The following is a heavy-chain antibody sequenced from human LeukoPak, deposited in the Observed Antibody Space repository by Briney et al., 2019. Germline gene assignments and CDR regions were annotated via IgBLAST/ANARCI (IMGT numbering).Heavy chain of an antibody. Sequence: GGSLRLSCAASGFTFSSYGMHWVRQAPGKGLEWVAVIWYDGSNKYYADSVKGRFTISRDNSKNTLYQQMNSLRAEDTAVYYCARDDCSSTSCYYYYGLDVWGKGTTVTVSS. CDR2: IWYDGSNK. CDR1: GFTFSSYG. D-gene: IGHD2-2*01. J-gene: IGHJ6*04. V-gene: IGHV3-33*01. CDR3: ARDDCSSTSCYYYYGLDV.